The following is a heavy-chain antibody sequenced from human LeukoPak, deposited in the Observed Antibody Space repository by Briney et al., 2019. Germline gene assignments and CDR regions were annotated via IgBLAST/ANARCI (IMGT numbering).Heavy chain of an antibody. J-gene: IGHJ6*03. V-gene: IGHV1-8*01. CDR1: GYTFTSYD. CDR3: ARGSIAAAGYYYYYYYMDV. CDR2: MNPNSGNT. D-gene: IGHD6-13*01. Sequence: ASVKVSCKASGYTFTSYDINWVRQATGQGLEWMGWMNPNSGNTGYAQKFQGRVTMTRNTSISTAYMELSSLRSEDTAVYYCARGSIAAAGYYYYYYYMDVWGKGTTVNVSS.